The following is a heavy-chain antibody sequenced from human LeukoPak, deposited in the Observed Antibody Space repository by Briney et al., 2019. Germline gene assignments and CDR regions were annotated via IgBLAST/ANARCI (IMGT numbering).Heavy chain of an antibody. V-gene: IGHV1-2*06. CDR1: GGTFSSYA. J-gene: IGHJ4*02. CDR3: ARDLASTPHWELDY. CDR2: INPKSGGT. Sequence: GASVKVSCKASGGTFSSYAISWVRQAPGQGLEWMGRINPKSGGTDDAQDFQGRVTMTRDSSINTVHLYLSSLTSDDTAVYYCARDLASTPHWELDYWGQGSPVTVSP. D-gene: IGHD7-27*01.